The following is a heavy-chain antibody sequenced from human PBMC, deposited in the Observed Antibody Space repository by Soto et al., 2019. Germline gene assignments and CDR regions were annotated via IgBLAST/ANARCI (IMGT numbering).Heavy chain of an antibody. CDR3: PRRSAVPTFYFYGMDI. CDR2: IYPIDSDT. CDR1: GDSFNSNW. Sequence: VESLKISCKVSGDSFNSNWIAWVRQRPGRGLEWMGIIYPIDSDTRYSPSFQGQVTISVDRSVNSAFLQLRRLKASDTATYYCPRRSAVPTFYFYGMDIWGQGTTVAVSS. V-gene: IGHV5-51*01. D-gene: IGHD3-3*02. J-gene: IGHJ6*02.